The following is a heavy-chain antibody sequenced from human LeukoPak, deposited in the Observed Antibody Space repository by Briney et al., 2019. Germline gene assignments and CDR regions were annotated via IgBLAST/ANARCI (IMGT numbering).Heavy chain of an antibody. Sequence: GGSLRLSCAASGFTFSSYEMNWVRQAPGKGLEWVSYISSRGSTIYYADSVKGRFTISRDNAKNSLYLQMNSLRAEDTAVYYCARRAHYYDSSGYYYYYYGMDVWGQGTTVTVSS. D-gene: IGHD3-22*01. CDR3: ARRAHYYDSSGYYYYYYGMDV. V-gene: IGHV3-48*03. CDR1: GFTFSSYE. CDR2: ISSRGSTI. J-gene: IGHJ6*02.